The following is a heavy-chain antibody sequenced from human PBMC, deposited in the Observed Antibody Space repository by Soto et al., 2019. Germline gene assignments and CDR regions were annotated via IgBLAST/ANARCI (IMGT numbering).Heavy chain of an antibody. Sequence: GGSLRLSCITSGLTFGDYAMIWFRQAAGKGLEWVSVITSKRYGGESEYAASVKGRFTISRDDSKSVAYLPVNSLGTGDTAGDYCSRLPPTKLGAPLDHWGQGTLVTVSS. CDR2: ITSKRYGGES. CDR1: GLTFGDYA. J-gene: IGHJ4*02. CDR3: SRLPPTKLGAPLDH. V-gene: IGHV3-49*03. D-gene: IGHD1-26*01.